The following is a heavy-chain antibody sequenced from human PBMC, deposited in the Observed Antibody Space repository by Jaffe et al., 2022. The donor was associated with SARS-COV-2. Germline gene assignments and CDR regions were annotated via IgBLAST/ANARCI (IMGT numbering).Heavy chain of an antibody. CDR1: GYTFTGYY. D-gene: IGHD6-19*01. V-gene: IGHV1-2*02. J-gene: IGHJ6*02. Sequence: QVQLVQSGAEVKKPGASVKVSCKASGYTFTGYYMHWVRQAPGQGLEWMGWINPNSGGTNYAQKFQGRVTMTRDTSISTAYMELSRLRSDDTAVYYCAREVAVADYYYYYGMDVWGQGTTVTVSS. CDR3: AREVAVADYYYYYGMDV. CDR2: INPNSGGT.